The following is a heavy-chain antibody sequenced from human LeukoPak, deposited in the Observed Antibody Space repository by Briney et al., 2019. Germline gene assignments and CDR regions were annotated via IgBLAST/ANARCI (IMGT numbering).Heavy chain of an antibody. CDR1: GGSISSYY. Sequence: SETLSLTCTVSGGSISSYYWSWIRQPPGKGLEWIGYIYYSGSTNYNPSLKSRVTISLDKSKNQVSLKLNSVTAADTAVYYCARALGAFDIWGQGTMVTASS. V-gene: IGHV4-59*12. CDR2: IYYSGST. J-gene: IGHJ3*02. CDR3: ARALGAFDI.